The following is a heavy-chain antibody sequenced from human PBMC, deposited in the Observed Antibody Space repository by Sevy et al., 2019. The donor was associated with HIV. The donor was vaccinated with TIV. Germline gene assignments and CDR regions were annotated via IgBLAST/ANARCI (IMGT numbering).Heavy chain of an antibody. CDR2: ISAYNGNT. J-gene: IGHJ4*02. CDR1: GYTFTSHG. D-gene: IGHD3-10*01. V-gene: IGHV1-18*01. Sequence: ASVKVSCKASGYTFTSHGISWVRQAPGQGLEWMGWISAYNGNTNYAQKLQGRVTMTTDTSTSTAYMELRSLRSDDTAVYYCARANRLLWFGELWNWGQGTLVTVSS. CDR3: ARANRLLWFGELWN.